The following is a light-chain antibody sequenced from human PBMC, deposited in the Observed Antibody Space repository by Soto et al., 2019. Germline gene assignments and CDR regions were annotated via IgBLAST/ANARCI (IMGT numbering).Light chain of an antibody. J-gene: IGLJ1*01. CDR3: ASYTTSSTYV. V-gene: IGLV2-14*03. CDR2: DVT. Sequence: QSALTQPASVSGSPGQSIAISCTGTSSDVGGFNYVSWYQQHPGKAPKLLIYDVTSRPSGVSDRFSGSKSANTASLTISGPQAEDEADYYCASYTTSSTYVFGTGTKLTVL. CDR1: SSDVGGFNY.